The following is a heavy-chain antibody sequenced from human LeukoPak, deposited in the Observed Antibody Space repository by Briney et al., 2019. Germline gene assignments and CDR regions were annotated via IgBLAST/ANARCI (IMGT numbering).Heavy chain of an antibody. CDR2: IHYSGST. Sequence: PSETLSLTCTVSGGTISSYYWNWIRQPPGKGLEWIGYIHYSGSTKYNPSLKSRVTISVDTSKNQFSLKLSSVTAADTAVYYCARRITVAGNDYWGQGALVTVSS. CDR1: GGTISSYY. V-gene: IGHV4-59*08. J-gene: IGHJ4*02. CDR3: ARRITVAGNDY. D-gene: IGHD6-19*01.